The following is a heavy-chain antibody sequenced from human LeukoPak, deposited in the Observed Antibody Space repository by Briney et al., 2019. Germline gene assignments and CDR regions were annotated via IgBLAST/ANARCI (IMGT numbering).Heavy chain of an antibody. D-gene: IGHD4-23*01. CDR1: GFTFSSYW. J-gene: IGHJ4*02. Sequence: GGSLRLSCAASGFTFSSYWMSWVRQAPGKGLEWVANIKQDGSEKYYVDSVKGRFTISRDNAKNSLYLQMNSLRAEYTAVYYCARETYGGNSYYFDYWSQGALVTVSS. CDR2: IKQDGSEK. CDR3: ARETYGGNSYYFDY. V-gene: IGHV3-7*01.